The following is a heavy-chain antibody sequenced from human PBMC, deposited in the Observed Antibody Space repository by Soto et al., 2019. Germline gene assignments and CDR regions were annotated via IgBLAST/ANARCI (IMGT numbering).Heavy chain of an antibody. J-gene: IGHJ6*02. D-gene: IGHD3-22*01. Sequence: GGSLRLSCAASGFTFSSYEMNWVRQAPGKGLEWVSYISSSGSTIYYEASVKGRFTISRDNAKDSLYLQMNSLRAEDTAVYYCSRGTYYYDSSGYYYPRYYYYGMDVWGQGTTVTVSS. V-gene: IGHV3-48*03. CDR1: GFTFSSYE. CDR3: SRGTYYYDSSGYYYPRYYYYGMDV. CDR2: ISSSGSTI.